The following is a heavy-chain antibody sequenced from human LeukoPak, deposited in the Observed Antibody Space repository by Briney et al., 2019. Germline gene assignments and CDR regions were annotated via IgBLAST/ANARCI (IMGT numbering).Heavy chain of an antibody. CDR2: IYHSGRT. Sequence: PSETLSLTCAVSGHSISSGYYWGWIRQPPGKGLEWLGSIYHSGRTYYNPSLKSRVTISVDTSKNQFSLKLSSVTAADTAVYYCARRSIPFDYWGQGTLVTVSS. CDR1: GHSISSGYY. D-gene: IGHD6-6*01. V-gene: IGHV4-38-2*01. CDR3: ARRSIPFDY. J-gene: IGHJ4*02.